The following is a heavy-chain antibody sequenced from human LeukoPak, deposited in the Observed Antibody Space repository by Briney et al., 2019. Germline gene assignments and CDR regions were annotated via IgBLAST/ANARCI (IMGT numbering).Heavy chain of an antibody. J-gene: IGHJ4*02. CDR3: AKSITMIVVVILDY. V-gene: IGHV3-23*01. D-gene: IGHD3-22*01. Sequence: GGSLRLSCAASGFTFSSCAMSWVRQAPGKGLEWVSAISGSGGSTYYADSVKGRFTISRDNSKNTLYLQMNSLRAEDTAVYYCAKSITMIVVVILDYWGRGTLVTVPS. CDR1: GFTFSSCA. CDR2: ISGSGGST.